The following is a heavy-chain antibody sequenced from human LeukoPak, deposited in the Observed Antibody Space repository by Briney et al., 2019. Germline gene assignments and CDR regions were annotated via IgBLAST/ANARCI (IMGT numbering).Heavy chain of an antibody. CDR3: AKGGDYNQYYYGMDV. V-gene: IGHV3-30-3*01. CDR1: GFTFSSYA. CDR2: ISYDGSNK. J-gene: IGHJ6*02. Sequence: GGSLRLSCAASGFTFSSYAMHWVRQAPGKGLEWVAVISYDGSNKYYADSVKGRFTISRDNSKNTLYLQMNSLRAEDTAVYYCAKGGDYNQYYYGMDVWGQGTTVTVSS. D-gene: IGHD4-17*01.